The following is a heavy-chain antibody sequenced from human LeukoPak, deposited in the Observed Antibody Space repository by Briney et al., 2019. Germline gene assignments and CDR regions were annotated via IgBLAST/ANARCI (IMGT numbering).Heavy chain of an antibody. J-gene: IGHJ5*02. CDR1: GFTFSSYE. Sequence: GGSLRLSCAASGFTFSSYEMNWVRQAPGKGLEWVSYISSSGGTIYYADSVKGRFTISRDNAKNSLYLQMNSLRAEDTAVYYCAREGHGAWWKNNWFDPWGQGTLVTVSS. CDR2: ISSSGGTI. CDR3: AREGHGAWWKNNWFDP. D-gene: IGHD2-15*01. V-gene: IGHV3-48*03.